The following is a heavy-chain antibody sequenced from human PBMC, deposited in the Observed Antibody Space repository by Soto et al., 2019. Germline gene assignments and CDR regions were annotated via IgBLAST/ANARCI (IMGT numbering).Heavy chain of an antibody. D-gene: IGHD2-2*01. J-gene: IGHJ6*02. Sequence: QVQLVQSGAEVKKPGASVKVSCKASGYTFTGYYIHWVRQAPGQGLEWMGWINPNSGDTKYAQKFQGRVTVSSDTSISTAYMELSRLRSDDRAVYYCAREPSRTSEIYYYIYYGMDVWCPGTTVTVSS. CDR1: GYTFTGYY. V-gene: IGHV1-2*02. CDR2: INPNSGDT. CDR3: AREPSRTSEIYYYIYYGMDV.